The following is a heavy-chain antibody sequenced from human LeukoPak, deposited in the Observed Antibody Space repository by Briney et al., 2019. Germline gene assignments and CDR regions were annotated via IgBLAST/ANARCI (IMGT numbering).Heavy chain of an antibody. J-gene: IGHJ4*02. CDR2: ISGGSSTM. CDR3: ARGYSSSSWSLFDY. V-gene: IGHV3-48*01. D-gene: IGHD6-6*01. CDR1: GFTFSDYS. Sequence: GGSLRLSCAASGFTFSDYSMNWVRQAPGKGLEWVSYISGGSSTMYYADSVKGRFTISRDNSKNTLYLQMNSLRAEDTAVYYCARGYSSSSWSLFDYWGQGTLVTVSS.